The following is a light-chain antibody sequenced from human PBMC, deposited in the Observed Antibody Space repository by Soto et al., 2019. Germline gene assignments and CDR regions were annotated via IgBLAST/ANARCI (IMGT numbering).Light chain of an antibody. Sequence: ELVMTQSPATLSVSPGERATLSCRASQGISSLLAWYQQKPGQAPRLLIYAASTRAAGIPARFSGSGSGIDFTLTISSLQSEDFAVYYCQQYYDWPITFGQGTRLEI. CDR3: QQYYDWPIT. V-gene: IGKV3-15*01. CDR1: QGISSL. CDR2: AAS. J-gene: IGKJ5*01.